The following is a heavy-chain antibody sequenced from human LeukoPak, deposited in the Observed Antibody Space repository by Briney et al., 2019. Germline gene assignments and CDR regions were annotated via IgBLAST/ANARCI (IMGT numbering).Heavy chain of an antibody. V-gene: IGHV3-48*04. Sequence: GGSLRLSCAASGFTFSSYSMNWVRQAPGKGLEWISYISRSSDTIYYADSVRGRFTISRDNAKNSLYLQMNSLGAEDTAVYYCVGMGIAVAGTFDYWGQGTLVTVSS. CDR3: VGMGIAVAGTFDY. CDR2: ISRSSDTI. J-gene: IGHJ4*02. CDR1: GFTFSSYS. D-gene: IGHD6-13*01.